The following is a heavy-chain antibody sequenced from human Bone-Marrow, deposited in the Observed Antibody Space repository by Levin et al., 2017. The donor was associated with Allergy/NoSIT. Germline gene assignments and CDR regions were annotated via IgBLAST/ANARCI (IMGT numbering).Heavy chain of an antibody. V-gene: IGHV5-51*01. CDR3: ASAVIGNYFCDY. D-gene: IGHD1-7*01. CDR1: GYSFSSHW. J-gene: IGHJ4*02. CDR2: IYVGHSNT. Sequence: GESLKISCKGSGYSFSSHWIGWVRQMPGKGLEWMAIIYVGHSNTKYSPSFQGQVTISADESISTAYLQWNSLKASDTAIYYCASAVIGNYFCDYWGQGTLVTVSS.